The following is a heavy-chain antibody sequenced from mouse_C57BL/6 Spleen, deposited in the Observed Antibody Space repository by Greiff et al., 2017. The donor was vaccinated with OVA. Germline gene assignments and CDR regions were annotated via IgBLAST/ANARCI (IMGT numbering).Heavy chain of an antibody. D-gene: IGHD1-1*01. J-gene: IGHJ1*03. CDR2: ISGGGGNT. CDR1: GFTFSSYT. Sequence: EVQRVESGGGLVKPGGSLKLSCAASGFTFSSYTMSWVRQTPEKRLEWVATISGGGGNTYYPDSVQGRFTISRDNAKNTLYLQRSSLRSEDTALYYCARQIPNYYGSSYGYFDVWGTGTTVTVSS. V-gene: IGHV5-9*01. CDR3: ARQIPNYYGSSYGYFDV.